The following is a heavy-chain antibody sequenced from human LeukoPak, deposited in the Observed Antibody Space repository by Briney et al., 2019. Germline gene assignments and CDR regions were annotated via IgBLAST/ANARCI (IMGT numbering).Heavy chain of an antibody. V-gene: IGHV3-66*01. CDR2: IYSGGST. Sequence: GGSLRPSCAASGFTVSSNYMSWVRQAPGKGLEWVSVIYSGGSTYYADSVKGRFTISRDNSKNTLYLQMNSLRAEDTAVYYCASFAGGGDLTKGFDYWGQGTLVTVSS. CDR3: ASFAGGGDLTKGFDY. J-gene: IGHJ4*02. D-gene: IGHD2-21*02. CDR1: GFTVSSNY.